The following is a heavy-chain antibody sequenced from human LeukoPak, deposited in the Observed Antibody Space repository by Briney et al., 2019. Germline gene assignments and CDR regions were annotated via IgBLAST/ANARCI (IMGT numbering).Heavy chain of an antibody. CDR1: GGTFSSYA. Sequence: ASVKVSCKASGGTFSSYAISWVRQAPGQGLEWMGGIIPIFGTANYAQKFQGRVTITADESTSTAYMELSSLRSEDTAVYYCASITMIELYYFDYWGQGTLVTVSS. J-gene: IGHJ4*02. CDR3: ASITMIELYYFDY. D-gene: IGHD3-22*01. V-gene: IGHV1-69*13. CDR2: IIPIFGTA.